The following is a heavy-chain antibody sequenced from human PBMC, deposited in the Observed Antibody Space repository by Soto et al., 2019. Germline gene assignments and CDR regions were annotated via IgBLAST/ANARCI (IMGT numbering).Heavy chain of an antibody. V-gene: IGHV3-21*01. J-gene: IGHJ4*02. Sequence: GGSLRLSCAASGFAFSTCSMNWVRQAPGKGLEWVSSISTSSSFVYYADSQKGRFTISRDDAKNSLYLQMNSLRAADTALYYCATAGESSRYYFDSWGQGTLVTVSS. CDR1: GFAFSTCS. D-gene: IGHD3-16*01. CDR2: ISTSSSFV. CDR3: ATAGESSRYYFDS.